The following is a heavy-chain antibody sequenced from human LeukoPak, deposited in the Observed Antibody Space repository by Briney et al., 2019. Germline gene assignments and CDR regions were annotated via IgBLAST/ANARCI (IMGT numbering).Heavy chain of an antibody. D-gene: IGHD3-10*01. V-gene: IGHV4-39*01. J-gene: IGHJ4*02. CDR2: IYYSGST. Sequence: SETLSLTCTVSGGSISSSSYYWGWIRQPPGKGLEWVGSIYYSGSTYYNPSLKSRVTISVDTSKNQFSLKLSSVTAADTAVYYCARHEGYYYYWGQGTLVTVSS. CDR1: GGSISSSSYY. CDR3: ARHEGYYYY.